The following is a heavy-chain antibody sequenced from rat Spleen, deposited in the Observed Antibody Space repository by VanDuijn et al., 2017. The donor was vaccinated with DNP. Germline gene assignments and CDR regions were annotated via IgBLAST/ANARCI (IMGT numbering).Heavy chain of an antibody. V-gene: IGHV5-7*01. CDR2: ISYDGSST. J-gene: IGHJ3*01. Sequence: EVQLVESGGGLVQPGRSLKLSCAASGFTFSDYYMAWVRQAPTKGLEWVAYISYDGSSTYHRDSVKGRFTISRDNAKSTLYLQMDSLRSEDTATYYCARQSAAISTGFAYWGQGTLVTVSS. CDR1: GFTFSDYY. CDR3: ARQSAAISTGFAY. D-gene: IGHD1-2*01.